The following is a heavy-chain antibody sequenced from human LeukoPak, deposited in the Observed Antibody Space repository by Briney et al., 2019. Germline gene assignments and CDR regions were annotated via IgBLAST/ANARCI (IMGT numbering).Heavy chain of an antibody. J-gene: IGHJ4*02. Sequence: GGSLRLSCAASGFTFDDYAMHWVRQAPGKGLEWVSGISWNSGSTGYADSVKGRFTISRDNAKNSLYLQMNSLRAEDTAVYYCARGPSYCGGDCYYYFDSWGQGTLVTVSS. V-gene: IGHV3-9*01. D-gene: IGHD2-21*01. CDR3: ARGPSYCGGDCYYYFDS. CDR1: GFTFDDYA. CDR2: ISWNSGST.